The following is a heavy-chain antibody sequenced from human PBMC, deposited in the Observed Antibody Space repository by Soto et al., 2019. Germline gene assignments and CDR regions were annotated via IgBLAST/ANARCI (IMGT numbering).Heavy chain of an antibody. J-gene: IGHJ6*03. Sequence: TSETLSLTCTVSGGSISSYYWSWIRQPPGKGLEWIGYIYYSGSTNYNPSLKSRVTISVDTSKNQFSLKLSSVTASDTAVYYCARVQLLQYFDPLYYYSYSRDFWRKGTPVTASS. CDR1: GGSISSYY. D-gene: IGHD3-9*01. CDR3: ARVQLLQYFDPLYYYSYSRDF. V-gene: IGHV4-59*01. CDR2: IYYSGST.